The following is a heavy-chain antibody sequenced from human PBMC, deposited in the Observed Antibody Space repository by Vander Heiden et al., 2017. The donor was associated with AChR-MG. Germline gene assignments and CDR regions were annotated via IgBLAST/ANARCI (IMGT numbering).Heavy chain of an antibody. Sequence: EVQLVESGGGLVQPGRSLKLSWAPSGFTSSGSAMHWVRQAYGKGVEWVGRIRSKAKSYATAYAASVKGRFTISRDDSKNTAYLQMNSLKTEDTAVYYCTRPEPYYYYGMDVWGQGTTVTVSS. CDR1: GFTSSGSA. CDR3: TRPEPYYYYGMDV. J-gene: IGHJ6*02. V-gene: IGHV3-73*01. CDR2: IRSKAKSYAT.